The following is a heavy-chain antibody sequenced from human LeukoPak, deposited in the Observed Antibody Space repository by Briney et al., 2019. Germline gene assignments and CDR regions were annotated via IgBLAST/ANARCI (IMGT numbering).Heavy chain of an antibody. D-gene: IGHD6-13*01. CDR3: AKGRVYSSHPLDY. Sequence: PGGSLRLSCAASGFTFGSYWMHWVRQAPGKGLEWVAFIRYDGSNKYYADSVKGRFTISRDNSKNTLYLQMNSLRAEDTAVYYCAKGRVYSSHPLDYWGQGTLVTVSS. CDR1: GFTFGSYW. CDR2: IRYDGSNK. V-gene: IGHV3-30*02. J-gene: IGHJ4*02.